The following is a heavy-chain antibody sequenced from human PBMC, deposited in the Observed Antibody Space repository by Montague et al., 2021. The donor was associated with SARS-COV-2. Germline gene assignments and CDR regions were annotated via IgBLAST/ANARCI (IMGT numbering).Heavy chain of an antibody. Sequence: SETLSLTCTVSGGSISSYYWCWIRQPPGKGLEWIGYIYYSGGINYNSSPKSRVTISVDTSKNQFSLKLSSVIAADTAVYYCARGSGWVGNAFDIWGQGTMVTVSS. J-gene: IGHJ3*02. CDR1: GGSISSYY. CDR3: ARGSGWVGNAFDI. CDR2: IYYSGGI. D-gene: IGHD6-19*01. V-gene: IGHV4-59*01.